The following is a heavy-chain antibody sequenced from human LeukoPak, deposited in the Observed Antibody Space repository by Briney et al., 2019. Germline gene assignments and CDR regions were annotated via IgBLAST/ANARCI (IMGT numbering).Heavy chain of an antibody. CDR1: GFTFDNCA. D-gene: IGHD3-16*01. J-gene: IGHJ4*02. CDR2: ISEDGSIT. CDR3: AKDPRGEYYFDF. Sequence: GGSLRLFCVASGFTFDNCAMHWVRQVPGKGLEWVAIISEDGSITYYADSVKGRFSISRDNSKNSLYLQMNSLRREVTAFYYCAKDPRGEYYFDFWGQGTRVTVSS. V-gene: IGHV3-43*02.